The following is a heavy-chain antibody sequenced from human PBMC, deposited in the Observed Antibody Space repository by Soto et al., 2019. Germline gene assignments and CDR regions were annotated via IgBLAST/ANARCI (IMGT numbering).Heavy chain of an antibody. D-gene: IGHD2-21*01. J-gene: IGHJ3*02. Sequence: PSDTLSLTCTVSGASVSNYYWNWVRQPPGKGLEWIGYIHYTGDSKYNPSLKSRVTMSVDTSKNQFSLKMTSVTAADTAVYYCARWGHPAVKAYDIWGQGAMVTVSS. CDR2: IHYTGDS. CDR3: ARWGHPAVKAYDI. V-gene: IGHV4-59*02. CDR1: GASVSNYY.